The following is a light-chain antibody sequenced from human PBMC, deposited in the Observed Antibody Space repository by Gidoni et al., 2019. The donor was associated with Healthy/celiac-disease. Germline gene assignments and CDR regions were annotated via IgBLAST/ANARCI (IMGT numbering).Light chain of an antibody. Sequence: DIQMTQSPSPLSASVGDRVAITCRASQSISSWLAWYQQKPGKAPKLLIYDASSLESGVPSRFSGSGSGTEFTLTISSLQPDDFATYCSRHRTFGQXTKVEIK. J-gene: IGKJ1*01. CDR1: QSISSW. V-gene: IGKV1-5*01. CDR3: RHRT. CDR2: DAS.